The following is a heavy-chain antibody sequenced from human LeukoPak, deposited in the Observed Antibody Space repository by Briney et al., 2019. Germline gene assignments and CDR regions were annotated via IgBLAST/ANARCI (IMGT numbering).Heavy chain of an antibody. CDR2: IYPGDSDT. Sequence: GESLKISCKGSGYSFTSYWIGWVRQMPGKGLEWMGIIYPGDSDTRYSPSFQGQVTISADKSFSTAYLQWSSLKAPDTAMYYCAKSLHDRQVPRYFDYWGQGTLVTVSS. CDR3: AKSLHDRQVPRYFDY. J-gene: IGHJ4*02. CDR1: GYSFTSYW. V-gene: IGHV5-51*01. D-gene: IGHD4-11*01.